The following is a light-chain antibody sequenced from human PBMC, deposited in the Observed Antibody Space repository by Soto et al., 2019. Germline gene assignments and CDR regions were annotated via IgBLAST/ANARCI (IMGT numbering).Light chain of an antibody. CDR2: AAS. CDR1: QGISSY. Sequence: AIRMTQSPSSFSASTGDRVTITCRASQGISSYLAWYQQKPGKAPKLLIYAASTLQRGVPSRFSGSRSGTHFTLTISCLQSEDLATYYCQQYYSYPTFGQGTKVEIK. CDR3: QQYYSYPT. V-gene: IGKV1-8*01. J-gene: IGKJ1*01.